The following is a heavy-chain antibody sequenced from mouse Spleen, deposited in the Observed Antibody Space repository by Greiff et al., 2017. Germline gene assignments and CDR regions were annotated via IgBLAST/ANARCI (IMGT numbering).Heavy chain of an antibody. J-gene: IGHJ1*01. CDR1: GFTFSSYG. D-gene: IGHD2-4*01. Sequence: EVMLVESGGDLVKPGGSLKLSCAASGFTFSSYGMSWVRQTPDKRLEWVATISSGGSYTYYPDSVKGRFTISRDNAKNTLYLQMSSLKSEDTAMYYCARHPITPYWYFDVWGAGTTVTVSS. CDR2: ISSGGSYT. V-gene: IGHV5-6*01. CDR3: ARHPITPYWYFDV.